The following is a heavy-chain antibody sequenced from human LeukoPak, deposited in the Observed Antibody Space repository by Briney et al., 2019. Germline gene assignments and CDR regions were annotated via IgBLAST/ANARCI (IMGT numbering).Heavy chain of an antibody. CDR2: IYSGGST. D-gene: IGHD3-10*01. J-gene: IGHJ6*02. Sequence: GGSLRLSCAASGFTVSSNYMSWVRQAPGKGLEWVSVIYSGGSTYYADSVKGRFTISRHNSKNTLYLQMNSLRAEDTAVYYCARDFIERFGEFTYYGMGVWGQGTTVTVSS. CDR3: ARDFIERFGEFTYYGMGV. V-gene: IGHV3-53*04. CDR1: GFTVSSNY.